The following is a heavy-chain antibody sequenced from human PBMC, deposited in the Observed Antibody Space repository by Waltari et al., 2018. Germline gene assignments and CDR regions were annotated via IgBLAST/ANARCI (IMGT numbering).Heavy chain of an antibody. J-gene: IGHJ3*02. Sequence: EVQLVESGGGLVKPGGSLGLSCEASGFTFSSYSMNWVRQDPGKGLEWVSSISSSSSYIYYADSVKGRFTISRDNAKNSLYLQMNSLRAEDTAVYYCARGPYSGYYYVRAFDIWGQGTMVTVSS. D-gene: IGHD3-22*01. CDR3: ARGPYSGYYYVRAFDI. V-gene: IGHV3-21*01. CDR2: ISSSSSYI. CDR1: GFTFSSYS.